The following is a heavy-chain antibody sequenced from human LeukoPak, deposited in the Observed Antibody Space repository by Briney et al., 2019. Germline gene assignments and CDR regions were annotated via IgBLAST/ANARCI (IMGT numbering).Heavy chain of an antibody. CDR3: AKGPVRYDILTGYPDY. CDR2: ISGSGGST. D-gene: IGHD3-9*01. J-gene: IGHJ4*02. V-gene: IGHV3-23*01. Sequence: GGSLRLSCAASGFTFSSSWMHWVRQAPGKGLVWVSAISGSGGSTYYADSVKGRFTISRDNSKNTLYLQMNSLRAEDTAVYYCAKGPVRYDILTGYPDYWGQGTLVTVSS. CDR1: GFTFSSSW.